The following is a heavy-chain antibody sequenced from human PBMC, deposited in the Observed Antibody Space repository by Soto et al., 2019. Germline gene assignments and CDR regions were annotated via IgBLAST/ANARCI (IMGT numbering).Heavy chain of an antibody. CDR3: ASRPVMEVAQYGNWFDP. CDR2: IIPFFGTT. D-gene: IGHD2-15*01. J-gene: IGHJ5*02. V-gene: IGHV1-69*01. CDR1: GGTISTYP. Sequence: QVHLVQSGAEVKKPGSSVKVSCKASGGTISTYPINWVRQAPGQGLEWMGGIIPFFGTTHSAQKFQGRLTITADESTSTTYMELSSLRSEDTAVYYCASRPVMEVAQYGNWFDPWGQGTLVTVSS.